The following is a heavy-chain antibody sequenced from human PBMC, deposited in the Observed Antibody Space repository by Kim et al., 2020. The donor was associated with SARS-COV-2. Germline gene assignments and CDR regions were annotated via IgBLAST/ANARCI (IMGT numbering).Heavy chain of an antibody. CDR1: GGSISNYY. Sequence: ETLSLTCTVSGGSISNYYWTWIRQFAGKGLEWIGYIYYSGSSGSTIYNPSLKSRVTISADTSKNQFSLRLSSVTAADTAVYYCARRYCKSISCSGEHFYMDVWDKGTTVTVSS. CDR2: IYYSGSSGST. D-gene: IGHD2-2*01. J-gene: IGHJ6*03. V-gene: IGHV4-59*08. CDR3: ARRYCKSISCSGEHFYMDV.